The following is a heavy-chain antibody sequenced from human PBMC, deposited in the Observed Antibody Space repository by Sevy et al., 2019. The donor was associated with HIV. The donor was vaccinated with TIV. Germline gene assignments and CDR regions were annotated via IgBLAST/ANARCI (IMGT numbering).Heavy chain of an antibody. V-gene: IGHV4-38-2*01. D-gene: IGHD5-12*01. CDR1: GYSISSGYY. Sequence: SETLSLTCAVSGYSISSGYYWGWIRQPPGKGLEWIGSIYHSGSTYYNPSLKSRVTISVDTSKNQFSLKLSSVTAADTAVYYCARMGSGYDFNWFDPWGQGTLVTVSS. J-gene: IGHJ5*02. CDR2: IYHSGST. CDR3: ARMGSGYDFNWFDP.